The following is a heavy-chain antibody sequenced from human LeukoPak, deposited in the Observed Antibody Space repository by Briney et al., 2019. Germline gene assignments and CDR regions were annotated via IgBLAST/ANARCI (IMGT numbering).Heavy chain of an antibody. V-gene: IGHV3-21*01. CDR1: GFTFSSYS. Sequence: KPGGSLRLSCAASGFTFSSYSMNWVRQAPGKGLEWVSSISSSSNFIYYADSVKGRFTISRDNTKNSLYLKMNSLRAEDTAVYYCARAISDYDASDIWGQGTMVTVSS. D-gene: IGHD4-17*01. CDR3: ARAISDYDASDI. CDR2: ISSSSNFI. J-gene: IGHJ3*02.